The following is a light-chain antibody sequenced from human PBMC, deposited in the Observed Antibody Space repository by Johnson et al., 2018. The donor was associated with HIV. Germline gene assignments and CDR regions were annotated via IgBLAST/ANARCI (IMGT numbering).Light chain of an antibody. Sequence: QSVLTQPPSVSAAPGQKVTISCSEINSNIGNNFVSWYQQLPRTAPKLLIYENNRRPSGIPDRFSGSRYGTSATLGLTGLQTGDEADYFCVTWADSLSAYVFGTGTQITVL. V-gene: IGLV1-51*02. J-gene: IGLJ1*01. CDR2: ENN. CDR3: VTWADSLSAYV. CDR1: NSNIGNNF.